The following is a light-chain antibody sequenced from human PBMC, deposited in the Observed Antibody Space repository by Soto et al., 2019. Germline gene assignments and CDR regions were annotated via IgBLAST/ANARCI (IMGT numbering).Light chain of an antibody. CDR1: QSINNY. Sequence: EIVLTQSPVTLSLSPGERATLSCRASQSINNYLAWYQQKPGQAPRLLIYGASNRATGTPDRFSGSGSGTDFTLTISRLEPEDFAVYYCQQYGSSGTFGQGTKVDIK. V-gene: IGKV3-20*01. J-gene: IGKJ1*01. CDR3: QQYGSSGT. CDR2: GAS.